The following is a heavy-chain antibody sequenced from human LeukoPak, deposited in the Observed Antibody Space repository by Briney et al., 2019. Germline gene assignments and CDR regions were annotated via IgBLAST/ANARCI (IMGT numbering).Heavy chain of an antibody. V-gene: IGHV3-21*01. J-gene: IGHJ4*02. D-gene: IGHD5-24*01. CDR3: ARDGEGYSTDFDY. CDR2: ISSSSSYI. CDR1: GFTFSSYS. Sequence: GGSLRLSCAASGFTFSSYSMNWVRQAPGKGLEWVSSISSSSSYIYYADSVKGRFTISRDNAKNSLYLQMNSLRAEDTAVYYCARDGEGYSTDFDYWGQGTLVTVSS.